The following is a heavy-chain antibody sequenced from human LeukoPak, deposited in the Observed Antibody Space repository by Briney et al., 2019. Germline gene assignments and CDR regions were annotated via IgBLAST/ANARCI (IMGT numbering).Heavy chain of an antibody. Sequence: GGSLRLSCEGSGFTLSNYWMSWVRQAPGKGLEWVANIKQDGSEKYYVDSVKGRFTISRDNAKNSLYLQMNSLRAEDTAVYYCARGGEIAVAGTVYYYYAMDVWGQGTTVTVSS. CDR3: ARGGEIAVAGTVYYYYAMDV. CDR2: IKQDGSEK. V-gene: IGHV3-7*01. CDR1: GFTLSNYW. J-gene: IGHJ6*02. D-gene: IGHD6-19*01.